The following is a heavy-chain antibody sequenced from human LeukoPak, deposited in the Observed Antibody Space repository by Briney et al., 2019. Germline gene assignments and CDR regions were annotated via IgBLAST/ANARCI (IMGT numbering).Heavy chain of an antibody. Sequence: GGSLRLSCAASGFTFSSYAMNWVRQAPGKGLEWVSGISGSGGSTYYADSVKGRFTISRDNSKNTLYLQMNSLRAEDTAVYYCAKALIYYYGSGSSNWFDPWGQGTLVTVSS. CDR1: GFTFSSYA. CDR3: AKALIYYYGSGSSNWFDP. D-gene: IGHD3-10*01. J-gene: IGHJ5*02. V-gene: IGHV3-23*01. CDR2: ISGSGGST.